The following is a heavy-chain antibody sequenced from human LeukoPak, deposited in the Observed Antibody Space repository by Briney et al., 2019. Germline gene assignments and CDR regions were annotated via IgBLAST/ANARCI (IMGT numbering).Heavy chain of an antibody. CDR3: ARGSGDCSGGSCYATYFQH. CDR2: INPNSGGT. D-gene: IGHD2-15*01. J-gene: IGHJ1*01. V-gene: IGHV1-2*02. CDR1: GYTFTGYY. Sequence: GASVKVSCKASGYTFTGYYMHWVRQAPGQGLEWMGWINPNSGGTNYAQKFQGRVTMTRDTSTSTVYMELSSLRSEDTAVYYCARGSGDCSGGSCYATYFQHWGQGTLVTVSS.